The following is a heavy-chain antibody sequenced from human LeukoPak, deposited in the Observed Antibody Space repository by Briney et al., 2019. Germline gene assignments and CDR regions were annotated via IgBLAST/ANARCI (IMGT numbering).Heavy chain of an antibody. CDR3: AKDGPDAFDI. CDR2: IWYDGSNK. CDR1: GFTFSSYG. V-gene: IGHV3-33*03. J-gene: IGHJ3*02. Sequence: GGSLRLSCAASGFTFSSYGMHWVRQAPGKGLEWVAVIWYDGSNKYYADSVKGRFTISRDNAKNSLYLQMNSLRAEDTALYYCAKDGPDAFDIWGQGTMVTVSS.